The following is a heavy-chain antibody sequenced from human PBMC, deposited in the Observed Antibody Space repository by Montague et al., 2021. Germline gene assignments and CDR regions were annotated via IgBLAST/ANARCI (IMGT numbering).Heavy chain of an antibody. J-gene: IGHJ6*02. CDR3: ARGGGYYNYGLDV. CDR2: IYYSGST. D-gene: IGHD3-22*01. CDR1: GGSISNYY. V-gene: IGHV4-59*12. Sequence: SETLSLTCTVSGGSISNYYWSWIRQPPGRGLEWIGYIYYSGSTDYSPSLKSRVTISLDTSKNQFSPKVTSVTAADTAVYYCARGGGYYNYGLDVGGPGTTVTVSS.